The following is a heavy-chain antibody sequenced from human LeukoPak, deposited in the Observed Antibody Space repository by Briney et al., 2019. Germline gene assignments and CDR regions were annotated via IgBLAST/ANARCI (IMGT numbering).Heavy chain of an antibody. Sequence: GESLQISCKGSGYIFTTYWIGWVRPMPARGLEWMGIIYPGDSDTRYNPSFQGQLTISADKSIRTPYLQWSSLQASDAAMYYCSRVRNCGTIHFDYWGQGTLVTVSS. CDR1: GYIFTTYW. J-gene: IGHJ4*02. V-gene: IGHV5-51*01. CDR2: IYPGDSDT. CDR3: SRVRNCGTIHFDY. D-gene: IGHD2-21*01.